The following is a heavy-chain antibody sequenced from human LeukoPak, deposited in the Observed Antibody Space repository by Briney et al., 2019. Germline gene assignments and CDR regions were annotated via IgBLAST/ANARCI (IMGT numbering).Heavy chain of an antibody. Sequence: ASVKVSCKASGYTFTSYDINWVRQATGQGPEWMGWMNPSGGQTNYAQSFQGRVTMTRNTSTSTAYMDLSSLRSEDTAVYYCTRRSVAGTFEYWGQGTLVTVSS. J-gene: IGHJ4*02. CDR1: GYTFTSYD. D-gene: IGHD6-19*01. CDR2: MNPSGGQT. CDR3: TRRSVAGTFEY. V-gene: IGHV1-8*01.